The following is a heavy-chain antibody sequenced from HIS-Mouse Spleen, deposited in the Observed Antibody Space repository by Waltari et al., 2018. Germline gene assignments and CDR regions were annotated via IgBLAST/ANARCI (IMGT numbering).Heavy chain of an antibody. V-gene: IGHV3-66*01. CDR2: IYSGGST. D-gene: IGHD1-26*01. J-gene: IGHJ4*02. Sequence: EVQLVASGGGLVQPGGSCTLSFAASGFTVRTTSMRRARQAPGKGLGWVSVIYSGGSTYYADSVKGRFTISRDNSKNTLYLQMNSLRAEDTAVYYCARFTPVSGSFDYWGQGTLVTVSS. CDR1: GFTVRTTS. CDR3: ARFTPVSGSFDY.